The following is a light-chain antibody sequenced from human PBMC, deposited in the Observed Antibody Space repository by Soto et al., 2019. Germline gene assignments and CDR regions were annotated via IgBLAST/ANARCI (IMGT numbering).Light chain of an antibody. J-gene: IGLJ3*02. CDR3: AVWDDSLSGVV. Sequence: QSVLTQPPSASGTPGQTVTISSSGGTSNIGTNYVSWYQHLPDTAPKLLIYGNNQRPSGVPDRFSGSTSGTSASLAISGLRFEDEADYYCAVWDDSLSGVVFGGGTKLTVL. CDR2: GNN. CDR1: TSNIGTNY. V-gene: IGLV1-47*01.